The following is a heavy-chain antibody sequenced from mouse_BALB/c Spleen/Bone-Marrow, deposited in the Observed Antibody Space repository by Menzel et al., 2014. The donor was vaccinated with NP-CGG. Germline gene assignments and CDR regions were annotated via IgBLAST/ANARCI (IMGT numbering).Heavy chain of an antibody. J-gene: IGHJ2*01. Sequence: QVQLQQPGPELVKPGASVRISCKAAGYTFTSSYIHWVKQRPGQGLEWIGWIYPGNVNTKYNEKFKGKATLTADKSSSTAYFLLSSLASEDSAVYFCAREANWNFDYWGQGTTLTVSS. CDR1: GYTFTSSY. D-gene: IGHD4-1*01. V-gene: IGHV1S56*01. CDR2: IYPGNVNT. CDR3: AREANWNFDY.